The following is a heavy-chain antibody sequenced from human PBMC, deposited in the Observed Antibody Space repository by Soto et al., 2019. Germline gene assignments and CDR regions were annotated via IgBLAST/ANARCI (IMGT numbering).Heavy chain of an antibody. CDR3: ARQCPVGGDCYFFDY. D-gene: IGHD2-21*02. CDR1: GYTFTSYG. V-gene: IGHV1-18*04. J-gene: IGHJ4*02. Sequence: ASVKVSCKASGYTFTSYGISWVRQAPGQGLEWMGWISAYNGNTNYAQKLQGRVTMTTDTSTSTAYMELRSLRSDDTAVYYCARQCPVGGDCYFFDYWGQGTLVTVSS. CDR2: ISAYNGNT.